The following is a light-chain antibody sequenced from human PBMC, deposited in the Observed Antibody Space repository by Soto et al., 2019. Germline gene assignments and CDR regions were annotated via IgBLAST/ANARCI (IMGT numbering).Light chain of an antibody. J-gene: IGKJ1*01. CDR2: DAS. Sequence: IQMTQTPPSLSASVGDRVTITCRASQGIRNDLGWYQQKPGKAPKLLIYDASSLESGVPSRFSGSGSGTEFTLTISSLQPDDFATYYCQQYNSYSSAQRSKVDI. V-gene: IGKV1-17*01. CDR3: QQYNSYS. CDR1: QGIRND.